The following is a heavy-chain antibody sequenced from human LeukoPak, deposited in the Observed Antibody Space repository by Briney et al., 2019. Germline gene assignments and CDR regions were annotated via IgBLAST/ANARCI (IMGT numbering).Heavy chain of an antibody. J-gene: IGHJ6*03. CDR1: GFTFSTYG. Sequence: GGSLRLSCAASGFTFSTYGMHWVRQAPGKGLEWVSYISSSGSTIYYADSVKGRFTISRDNAKNSVYLQMNRLRAEDTAVYYCARVRREMKRSLGRTTEYSYYYYMDVWGKGTTVTVSS. D-gene: IGHD1/OR15-1a*01. V-gene: IGHV3-48*04. CDR3: ARVRREMKRSLGRTTEYSYYYYMDV. CDR2: ISSSGSTI.